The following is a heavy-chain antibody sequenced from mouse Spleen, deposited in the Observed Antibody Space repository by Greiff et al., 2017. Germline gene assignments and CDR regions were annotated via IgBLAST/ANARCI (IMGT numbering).Heavy chain of an antibody. V-gene: IGHV7-1*02. Sequence: EVQGVESGGGLVQPGGSLRLSCATSGFTFSDFYMEWVRQPPGKRLEWIAASRNKANDYTTEYSASVKGRFIVSRDTSQSILYLQMNALRAEDTAIYYCARAYGNYETWFAYWGQGTLVTVSA. CDR1: GFTFSDFY. J-gene: IGHJ3*01. D-gene: IGHD2-1*01. CDR3: ARAYGNYETWFAY. CDR2: SRNKANDYTT.